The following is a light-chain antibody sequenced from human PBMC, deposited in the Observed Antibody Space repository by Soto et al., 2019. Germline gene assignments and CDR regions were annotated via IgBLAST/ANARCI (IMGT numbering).Light chain of an antibody. CDR3: QQHRNWPLT. CDR2: GAS. V-gene: IGKV3-15*01. CDR1: QSVSNS. J-gene: IGKJ4*01. Sequence: EIVMTQSPATLSVSPGERVTLSCRASQSVSNSLAWYQQKPGQAPRLLIYGASTRATGIPARFSGSGSGTEFTLTISSLQSEDFALYYCQQHRNWPLTFGGGTKVEIK.